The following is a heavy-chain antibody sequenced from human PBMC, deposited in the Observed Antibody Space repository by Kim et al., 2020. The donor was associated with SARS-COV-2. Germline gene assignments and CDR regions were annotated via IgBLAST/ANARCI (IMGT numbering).Heavy chain of an antibody. V-gene: IGHV5-51*01. CDR2: IYPGDSDT. J-gene: IGHJ6*02. CDR1: GYSFTSYW. D-gene: IGHD3-22*01. CDR3: ARHTMSAGYYYGMDV. Sequence: GESLKISCKGSGYSFTSYWIGWVRQMPGKGLEWMGIIYPGDSDTRYSPSFQGQVTISADKSISTAYLQWSSLKASDTAMYYCARHTMSAGYYYGMDVWGQGTTVTVSS.